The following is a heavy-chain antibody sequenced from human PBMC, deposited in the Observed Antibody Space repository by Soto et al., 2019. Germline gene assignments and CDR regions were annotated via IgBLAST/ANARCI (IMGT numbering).Heavy chain of an antibody. CDR2: IYYSGST. Sequence: QVLLQESGPGLVKPSETLSLTCTVSGSSITTYYWSWIRQPPGKGLEWIGNIYYSGSTNYNPSLKSRVTISVDTSKHQFSLKLSSVTAADTAVYDWAGLRQKLDKNVDFWGQGTLFTVSS. J-gene: IGHJ4*02. CDR1: GSSITTYY. V-gene: IGHV4-59*08. D-gene: IGHD2-2*03. CDR3: AGLRQKLDKNVDF.